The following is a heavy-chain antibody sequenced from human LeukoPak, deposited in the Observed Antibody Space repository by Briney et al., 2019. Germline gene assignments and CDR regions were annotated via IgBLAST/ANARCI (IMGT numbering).Heavy chain of an antibody. CDR3: ARDAYCGGDCYSLDYYGMDV. CDR1: GFTFSSYA. V-gene: IGHV3-30-3*01. D-gene: IGHD2-21*02. J-gene: IGHJ6*02. Sequence: GRSLRLSCAASGFTFSSYAMHWVRQAPGKGLKWVAVISYDGSNKYYADSVKGRFTISRDNSKNTLYLQMNSLRAEDTAVYYCARDAYCGGDCYSLDYYGMDVWGQGTTVTVSS. CDR2: ISYDGSNK.